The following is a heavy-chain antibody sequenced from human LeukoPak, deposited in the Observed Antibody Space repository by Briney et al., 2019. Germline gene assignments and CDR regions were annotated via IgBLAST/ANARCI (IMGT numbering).Heavy chain of an antibody. J-gene: IGHJ4*02. CDR1: GFIFSNYE. CDR3: ARDLPTGAYRAYFDN. D-gene: IGHD7-27*01. Sequence: PGGSLRLSCAGSGFIFSNYEMNWVRRAPGKGLEWVSYISSTGGDIYYADSVKGRFTISRDNAEKSVYLQMSSLRAEDTAVYYCARDLPTGAYRAYFDNWGQGTLVTVSS. CDR2: ISSTGGDI. V-gene: IGHV3-48*03.